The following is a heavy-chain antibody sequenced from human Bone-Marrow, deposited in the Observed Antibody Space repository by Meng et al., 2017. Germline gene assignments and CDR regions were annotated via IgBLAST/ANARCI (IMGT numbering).Heavy chain of an antibody. Sequence: GESLKISCAASAFTFSNYATTWVRQAPGKGLEWVSSIVVTGASTFYADSVKGRFTISRDNSKNSLYLQMNSLRAEDTAVYFCAKGGIGTSGGLDYWGQGTPVTVSS. CDR2: IVVTGAST. J-gene: IGHJ4*02. CDR3: AKGGIGTSGGLDY. V-gene: IGHV3-23*01. D-gene: IGHD2-15*01. CDR1: AFTFSNYA.